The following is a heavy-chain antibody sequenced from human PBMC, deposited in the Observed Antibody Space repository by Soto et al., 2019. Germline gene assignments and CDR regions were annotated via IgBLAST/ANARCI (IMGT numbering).Heavy chain of an antibody. CDR1: GGSISSYY. J-gene: IGHJ4*02. CDR3: ARRWGRSFDY. D-gene: IGHD3-16*01. Sequence: SETLSLTCTVSGGSISSYYWSWIRQPPGKGLEWIGYIYYSGSTNYNPSLKSRVTISVDTSKNQFSLKLSFVTAADTAVYYCARRWGRSFDYWGQGTLVTVSS. V-gene: IGHV4-59*08. CDR2: IYYSGST.